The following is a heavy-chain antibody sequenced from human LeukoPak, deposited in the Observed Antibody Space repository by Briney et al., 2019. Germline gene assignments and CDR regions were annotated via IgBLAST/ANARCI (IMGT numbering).Heavy chain of an antibody. CDR2: ISTDGYTT. CDR3: VVGGSPGY. CDR1: GLAFSAYK. D-gene: IGHD2-15*01. V-gene: IGHV3-74*01. Sequence: GGSLRLSCAASGLAFSAYKMHWVRQAPRKGLVWVSRISTDGYTTDYADFVQGRFTASRDNTKNTWSPEMNSLRAEDTAVYYCVVGGSPGYWGQGTLVTVSS. J-gene: IGHJ4*02.